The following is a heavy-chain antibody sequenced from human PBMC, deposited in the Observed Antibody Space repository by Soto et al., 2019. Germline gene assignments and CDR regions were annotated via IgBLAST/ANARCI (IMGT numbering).Heavy chain of an antibody. CDR3: ARAGYYYYGMDV. V-gene: IGHV3-30-3*01. CDR1: GFTFSSYA. Sequence: GGSLRLSCAASGFTFSSYAMHWVRQAPGKGLEWVAVISYDGSNKYYADSVKGRFTISRDNSKNTLYLQMNSLRAEDTAVHYCARAGYYYYGMDVWGQGTTVTVSS. J-gene: IGHJ6*02. CDR2: ISYDGSNK.